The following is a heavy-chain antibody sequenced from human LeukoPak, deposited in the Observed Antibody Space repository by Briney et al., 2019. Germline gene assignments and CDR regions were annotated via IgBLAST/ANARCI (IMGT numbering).Heavy chain of an antibody. D-gene: IGHD3-22*01. Sequence: ASVKVSCKASGYTFTSYGISWVRQAPGQGLEWMGWISAYNGNTNYAQKLQGRVTMTTDTSTSTAYMELRGLRSDDTAVYYCAREVTPYYYDSSGYYVSYYYYYMDVWGKGTTVTVSS. CDR2: ISAYNGNT. V-gene: IGHV1-18*01. J-gene: IGHJ6*03. CDR1: GYTFTSYG. CDR3: AREVTPYYYDSSGYYVSYYYYYMDV.